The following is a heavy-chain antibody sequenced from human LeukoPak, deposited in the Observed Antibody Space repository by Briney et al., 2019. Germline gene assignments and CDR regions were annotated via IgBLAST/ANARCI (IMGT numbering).Heavy chain of an antibody. CDR2: ISGSGGST. CDR1: GFTFSGYA. V-gene: IGHV3-23*01. Sequence: PGGSLRLSCAASGFTFSGYAMSWVRQAPGKGLEWVSAISGSGGSTYYADSVKGRFTISRDNSKNTLYLQMNSLRAEDTAVYYCAKRGDGYKAPDYWGQGTLVTVSS. J-gene: IGHJ4*02. CDR3: AKRGDGYKAPDY. D-gene: IGHD5-24*01.